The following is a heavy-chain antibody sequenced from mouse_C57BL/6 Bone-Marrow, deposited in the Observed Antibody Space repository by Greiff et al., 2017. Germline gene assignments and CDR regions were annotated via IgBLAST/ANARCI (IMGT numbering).Heavy chain of an antibody. V-gene: IGHV1-85*01. Sequence: VQGVESGPELVKPGASVKLSCKASGYTFTSYDINWVKQRPGQGLAWIGWIYPRDGSTKYNEKFKGKATLTVDTSSSTAYMELHSLTSEDSAVYFCARRRWFAYWGQGTLVTVSA. CDR2: IYPRDGST. CDR3: ARRRWFAY. CDR1: GYTFTSYD. J-gene: IGHJ3*01.